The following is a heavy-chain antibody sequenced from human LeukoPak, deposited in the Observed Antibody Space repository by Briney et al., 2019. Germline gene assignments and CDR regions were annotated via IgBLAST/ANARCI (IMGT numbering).Heavy chain of an antibody. CDR3: ARGITPWGYWYFDL. Sequence: ASVKVSCKVSGYTFTGYYMHWVRQAPGQGLEWMGWINPNSGGTNYAQKFQGRVTMTRDTSISTAYLELSRLTSDDTAVYYCARGITPWGYWYFDLWGRGTLVTVSS. D-gene: IGHD1-14*01. V-gene: IGHV1-2*02. J-gene: IGHJ2*01. CDR2: INPNSGGT. CDR1: GYTFTGYY.